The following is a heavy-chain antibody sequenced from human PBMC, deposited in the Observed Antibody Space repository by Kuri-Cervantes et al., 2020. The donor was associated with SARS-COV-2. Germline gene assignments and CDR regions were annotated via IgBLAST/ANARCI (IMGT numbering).Heavy chain of an antibody. CDR2: IIPIFGTA. J-gene: IGHJ6*02. CDR1: GGTFSSYA. D-gene: IGHD6-19*01. CDR3: ARVLVQWLVDGGYYYYGMDV. V-gene: IGHV1-69*06. Sequence: SVKVSCKASGGTFSSYAISRVRQAPGRGLEWMGGIIPIFGTANYAQKFQGRVTITADKSTSTAYMELSSLRSEDTAVYYCARVLVQWLVDGGYYYYGMDVWGQGTTVTVSS.